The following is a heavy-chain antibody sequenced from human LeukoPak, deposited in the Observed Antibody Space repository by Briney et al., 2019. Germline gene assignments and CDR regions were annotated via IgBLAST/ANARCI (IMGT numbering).Heavy chain of an antibody. D-gene: IGHD3-22*01. CDR2: FYYSGST. CDR1: GGSFSGYY. Sequence: SETLSLTCAVYGGSFSGYYWSWIRQPPGKGLEWIGYFYYSGSTIYNPSLKSRVTISVDTSKNQFSLKLSSVTAADTAVYYCARGFYDSSYYYYYGMDVWGQGTTVTVSS. CDR3: ARGFYDSSYYYYYGMDV. J-gene: IGHJ6*02. V-gene: IGHV4-59*01.